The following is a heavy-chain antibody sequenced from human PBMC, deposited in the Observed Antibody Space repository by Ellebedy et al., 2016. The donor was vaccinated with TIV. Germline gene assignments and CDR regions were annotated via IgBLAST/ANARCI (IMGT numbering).Heavy chain of an antibody. CDR1: GYTFTGYY. Sequence: AASVKVSCKASGYTFTGYYIHWVRLAPGQGLEWMGWINPNSGATVYAQKFQDRVTMTRDTSINTAYMELTRLRSDDTAIYYCARDRRWYTSGSHFQHWGQGTLVTVSP. CDR3: ARDRRWYTSGSHFQH. CDR2: INPNSGAT. J-gene: IGHJ1*01. V-gene: IGHV1-2*02. D-gene: IGHD3-10*01.